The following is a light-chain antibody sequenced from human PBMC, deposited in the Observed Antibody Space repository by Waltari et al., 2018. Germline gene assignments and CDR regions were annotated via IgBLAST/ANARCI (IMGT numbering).Light chain of an antibody. CDR3: QQYGSSIMYT. Sequence: IVLTQSPVTLSLSPGERATLSCSAGQSLSKKSLPWYQQKPGQAPRLLIYGASSRAPGIPDRFSGSGSGTDFTLTISSLEPEDAAVYYCQQYGSSIMYTFGQGTKLEIK. CDR2: GAS. V-gene: IGKV3-20*01. J-gene: IGKJ2*01. CDR1: QSLSKKS.